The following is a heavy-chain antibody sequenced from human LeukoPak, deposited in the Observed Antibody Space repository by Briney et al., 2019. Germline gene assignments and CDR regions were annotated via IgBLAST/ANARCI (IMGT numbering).Heavy chain of an antibody. J-gene: IGHJ4*02. V-gene: IGHV3-7*01. CDR1: GFPFRNYW. CDR3: EREGPFDF. Sequence: GALKLSFAASGFPFRNYWMSWVRPAPGKGLEWVANIKQDGSEKYYVDSVKGRFTISRDNAKNSLYLQMNSLRTDDTAVYFCEREGPFDFWGQGTLVTVSS. CDR2: IKQDGSEK.